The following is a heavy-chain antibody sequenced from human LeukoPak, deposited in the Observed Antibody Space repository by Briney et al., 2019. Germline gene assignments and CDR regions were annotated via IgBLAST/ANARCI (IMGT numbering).Heavy chain of an antibody. CDR1: GFTFSSYW. J-gene: IGHJ6*03. CDR3: ARVMSASVWRSYGSYYYYYYMDI. Sequence: GGSLRLSCAASGFTFSSYWMSWVRQAPGKGLEWVANIKQDGREKYSVDSVKGRFTISRDNAKNSLYMQMNSLRAEDTAVYYCARVMSASVWRSYGSYYYYYYMDIWGKGTTVTVSS. V-gene: IGHV3-7*01. CDR2: IKQDGREK. D-gene: IGHD3-16*01.